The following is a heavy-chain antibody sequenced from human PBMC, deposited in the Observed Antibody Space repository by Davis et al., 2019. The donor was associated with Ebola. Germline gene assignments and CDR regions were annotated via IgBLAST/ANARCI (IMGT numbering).Heavy chain of an antibody. V-gene: IGHV3-7*01. D-gene: IGHD2-8*02. Sequence: GESLKISCAASGFTFSSYWMSWVRQAPGQGLEWVANIKQDGSEKYYVDSVKGRFTISRDNAKNSLYLQMNSLRAEDTAVYYCARARGYCTGGVCYDGVYYGMDVWGQGTTVTVSS. J-gene: IGHJ6*02. CDR2: IKQDGSEK. CDR3: ARARGYCTGGVCYDGVYYGMDV. CDR1: GFTFSSYW.